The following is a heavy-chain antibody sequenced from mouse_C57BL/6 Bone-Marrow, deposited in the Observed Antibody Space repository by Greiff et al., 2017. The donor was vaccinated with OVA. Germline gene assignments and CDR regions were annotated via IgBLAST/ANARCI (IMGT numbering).Heavy chain of an antibody. CDR2: INPSSGYT. Sequence: VQLQQSGADLARPGASVKMSCKASGYTFTSYTMHWVKQRPGQGLEWIGYINPSSGYTKYNQKFKDKATLTADKSSSTAYMQLSSLTSEDSAVYYCARGLRRDYYAMDYWGQGTSVTVSS. V-gene: IGHV1-4*01. CDR3: ARGLRRDYYAMDY. CDR1: GYTFTSYT. D-gene: IGHD2-12*01. J-gene: IGHJ4*01.